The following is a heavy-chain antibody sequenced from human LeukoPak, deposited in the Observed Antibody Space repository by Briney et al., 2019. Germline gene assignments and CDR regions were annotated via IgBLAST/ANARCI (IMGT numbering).Heavy chain of an antibody. CDR1: RFTFSTYT. CDR3: ARAVPGYFPAY. D-gene: IGHD6-25*01. Sequence: PGGSLRLSCAASRFTFSTYTIHWVRQAPGKGLEYVSGLNSNGVSAYYANSVKGRFTISRDDSKNTVYLQMGSLRGEDMAVYYCARAVPGYFPAYWAQGTLVTVSS. J-gene: IGHJ4*02. CDR2: LNSNGVSA. V-gene: IGHV3-64*01.